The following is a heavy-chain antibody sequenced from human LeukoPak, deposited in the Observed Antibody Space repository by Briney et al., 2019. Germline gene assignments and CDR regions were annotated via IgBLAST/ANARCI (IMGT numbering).Heavy chain of an antibody. J-gene: IGHJ4*02. CDR1: GGSISSYY. CDR2: IYYSGST. D-gene: IGHD5-24*01. Sequence: KPSETLSLTCTVSGGSISSYYWSWIRQPPGKGPEWIGYIYYSGSTNYNPSLKSRVTISVDTSKNQFSLKLSSVTAADTAVYYCARAPGDGYIPDYWGLGTLVTVSS. V-gene: IGHV4-59*01. CDR3: ARAPGDGYIPDY.